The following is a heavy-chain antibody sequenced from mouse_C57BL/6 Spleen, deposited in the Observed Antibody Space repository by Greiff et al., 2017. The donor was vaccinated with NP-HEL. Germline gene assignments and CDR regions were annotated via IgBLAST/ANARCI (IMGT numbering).Heavy chain of an antibody. CDR2: IDPEDGET. J-gene: IGHJ4*01. Sequence: VQLKQSGAELVKPGASVKLSCTASGFNIKDYYMHWVKQRTEQGLEWIGRIDPEDGETKYAPKFQGKATITADTSSNTAYLQLSSLTSEDTAVYYCASYYGSSGGPYYAMDYWGQGTSVTVSS. V-gene: IGHV14-2*01. D-gene: IGHD1-1*01. CDR3: ASYYGSSGGPYYAMDY. CDR1: GFNIKDYY.